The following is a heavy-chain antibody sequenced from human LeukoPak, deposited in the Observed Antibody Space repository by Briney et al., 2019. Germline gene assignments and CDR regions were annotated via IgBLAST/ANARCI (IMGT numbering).Heavy chain of an antibody. CDR2: IFYSGST. J-gene: IGHJ3*02. CDR1: SGSISTSNYY. Sequence: PSETLSLTYTVSSGSISTSNYYWGWVRQPPGKALEWIGNIFYSGSTYYSPSLKSRVTISVDTSKNQFSLKLSSVTAADTAVYYCARVWGVTDFYDSRGAFDIWGQGTMVTVSS. V-gene: IGHV4-39*07. D-gene: IGHD3-22*01. CDR3: ARVWGVTDFYDSRGAFDI.